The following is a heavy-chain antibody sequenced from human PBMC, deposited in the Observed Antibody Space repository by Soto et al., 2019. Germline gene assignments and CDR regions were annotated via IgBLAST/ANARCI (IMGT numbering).Heavy chain of an antibody. J-gene: IGHJ6*03. CDR1: GGSISSYY. D-gene: IGHD5-12*01. V-gene: IGHV4-59*01. Sequence: SETLSLTCTVSGGSISSYYWSWIRQPPGKGLEWIGYIYYSGSTNYNPSLKGRVTISVDTSKNQFSLKLSSVTAADTAVYYCAGLSGRYYYMDVWGKGTTVTVSS. CDR2: IYYSGST. CDR3: AGLSGRYYYMDV.